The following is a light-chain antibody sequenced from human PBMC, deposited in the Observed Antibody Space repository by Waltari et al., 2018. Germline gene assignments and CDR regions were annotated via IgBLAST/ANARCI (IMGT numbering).Light chain of an antibody. CDR3: SSRDNFNRHAVL. V-gene: IGLV3-19*01. CDR1: SLSRSF. J-gene: IGLJ3*02. Sequence: SSDLTQDPAVSVALGQTVRITCQGASLSRSFASWYQQRPGQAPILVISDKNSRPSGIPGRFSGSSSGNTASLTIASTQAEDEADYYCSSRDNFNRHAVLFGGGTKLTVL. CDR2: DKN.